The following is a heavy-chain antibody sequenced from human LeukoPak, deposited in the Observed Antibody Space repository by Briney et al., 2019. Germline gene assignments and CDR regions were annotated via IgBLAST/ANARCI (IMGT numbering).Heavy chain of an antibody. CDR2: ISASGDTT. CDR1: GFTFNNYA. V-gene: IGHV3-23*01. D-gene: IGHD2-2*01. J-gene: IGHJ5*01. CDR3: AKEPREYCSSTSCPNWFDS. Sequence: GGSLRLSCAASGFTFNNYAMSWFRQAPGKGLEWVSAISASGDTTYYADSVKGRFTISRDDSENTLFLQMNSLRAEDTAVYYCAKEPREYCSSTSCPNWFDSWGQGTLVTVSS.